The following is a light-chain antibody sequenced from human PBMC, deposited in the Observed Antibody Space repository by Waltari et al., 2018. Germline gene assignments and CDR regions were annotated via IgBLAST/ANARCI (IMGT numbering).Light chain of an antibody. Sequence: GLPKPPGTFPLPPGEGATSPCRASRNVRSDSLVWYHHRPGQAPRLLIYGASKRAPGIPDRFSGSGSGTDFTLTISRLEPEDFAVYYCQQYDVSPWAFGQGTKVEFK. J-gene: IGKJ1*01. CDR2: GAS. CDR3: QQYDVSPWA. CDR1: RNVRSDS. V-gene: IGKV3-20*01.